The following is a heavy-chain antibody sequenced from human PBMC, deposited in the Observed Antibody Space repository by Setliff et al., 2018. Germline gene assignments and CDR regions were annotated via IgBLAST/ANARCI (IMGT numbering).Heavy chain of an antibody. D-gene: IGHD3-10*01. CDR2: IYYTGST. CDR3: ARHVGIRGRGYNYYYYYMDV. CDR1: GGSISSYY. V-gene: IGHV4-59*08. J-gene: IGHJ6*03. Sequence: SETLSLTCTVSGGSISSYYWSWIRQPPGKELEWIAYIYYTGSTYYNPSLKSRVSISIDTSKNQFSLKLSSVTAADTAVYSCARHVGIRGRGYNYYYYYMDVWGKGTTVTVSS.